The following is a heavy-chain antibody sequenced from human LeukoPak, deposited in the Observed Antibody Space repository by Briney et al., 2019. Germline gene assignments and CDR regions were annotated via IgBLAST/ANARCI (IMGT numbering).Heavy chain of an antibody. Sequence: GGSLRLSCAASGSTFSSYSMNWVRQAPGKGLEWVSSISSSSSYIYYADSVKGRFTISRDNAKNSLYLQMNSLRAEDTAVYYCARDPGNGYDAFDIWGQGTMVTVSS. V-gene: IGHV3-21*01. CDR2: ISSSSSYI. CDR3: ARDPGNGYDAFDI. CDR1: GSTFSSYS. D-gene: IGHD3-3*01. J-gene: IGHJ3*02.